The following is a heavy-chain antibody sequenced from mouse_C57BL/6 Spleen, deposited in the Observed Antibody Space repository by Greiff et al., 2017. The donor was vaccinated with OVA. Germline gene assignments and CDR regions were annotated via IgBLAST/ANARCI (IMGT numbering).Heavy chain of an antibody. V-gene: IGHV1-76*01. D-gene: IGHD1-1*01. CDR2: IYPGSGNT. CDR3: ARDNLLQAMDY. CDR1: GYTFTDYY. Sequence: VQLQQSGAELVRPGASVKLSCKASGYTFTDYYINWVKQRPGQGLEWIARIYPGSGNTYYNEKFKGKATLTAEKSSSTAYMQLSSLTSEDSAVYFCARDNLLQAMDYWGQGTSVTVAS. J-gene: IGHJ4*01.